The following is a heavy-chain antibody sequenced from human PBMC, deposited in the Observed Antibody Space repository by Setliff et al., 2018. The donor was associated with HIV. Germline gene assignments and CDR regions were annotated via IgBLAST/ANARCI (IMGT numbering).Heavy chain of an antibody. CDR1: GFTFGNYG. D-gene: IGHD3-3*01. Sequence: PGGSLRLSCAASGFTFGNYGMHWVRQAPGKGLEWVAVIWYDGSNQVYADSVKGRVSISRDNSKDMLYLQMNSLRVEDTAIYYCAKGRDGLLESWGPGTLVTVSS. J-gene: IGHJ4*02. V-gene: IGHV3-33*06. CDR3: AKGRDGLLES. CDR2: IWYDGSNQ.